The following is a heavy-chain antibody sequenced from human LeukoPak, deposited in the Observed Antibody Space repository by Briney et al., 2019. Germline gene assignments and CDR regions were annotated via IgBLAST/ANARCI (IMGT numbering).Heavy chain of an antibody. D-gene: IGHD4-17*01. Sequence: GASVKVSCKASGYTFTGYFMHWVRQAPGQGLEWMGRIIPILGIANYAQKFQGRVTITADKSTSTAYMELSSLRSEDTAVYYCARGGQHYGDYRTGRTKYYYYYYGMDVWGQGTTVTVSS. CDR3: ARGGQHYGDYRTGRTKYYYYYYGMDV. CDR1: GYTFTGYF. CDR2: IIPILGIA. V-gene: IGHV1-69*04. J-gene: IGHJ6*02.